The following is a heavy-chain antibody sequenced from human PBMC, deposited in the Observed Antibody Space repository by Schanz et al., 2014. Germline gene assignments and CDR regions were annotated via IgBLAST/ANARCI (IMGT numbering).Heavy chain of an antibody. D-gene: IGHD6-19*01. CDR2: ISSGGSSV. V-gene: IGHV3-21*01. CDR3: ARGSQWLVMGMTNYFDY. CDR1: GFTFSTYS. J-gene: IGHJ4*02. Sequence: EVQLVESGGGLVKPGGSLRLSCAASGFTFSTYSMNWVRQAPGKGREWVSSISSGGSSVYYVESMKGRFTISRDNAKNSLYLQMNSLRAEYTAVYYCARGSQWLVMGMTNYFDYWGQGSLVTVSS.